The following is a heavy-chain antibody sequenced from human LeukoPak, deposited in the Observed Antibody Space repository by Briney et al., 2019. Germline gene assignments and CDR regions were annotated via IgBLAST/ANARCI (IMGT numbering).Heavy chain of an antibody. CDR1: GFTVSGNY. V-gene: IGHV3-53*01. J-gene: IGHJ4*02. Sequence: GGSLRLSCAASGFTVSGNYMSWVRQAPGKGLEWVSVISGGGSTYYADSVKGRFITSRDNSKNTLHLQMSSLRAEDTAVYYCARDVGGVFDYWGQGTLVTVSS. CDR2: ISGGGST. D-gene: IGHD3-16*01. CDR3: ARDVGGVFDY.